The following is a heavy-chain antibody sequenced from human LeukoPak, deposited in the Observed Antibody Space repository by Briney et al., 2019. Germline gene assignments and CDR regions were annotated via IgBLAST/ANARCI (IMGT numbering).Heavy chain of an antibody. Sequence: ASVKVSCKASGYTFTSYYMHWVRQAPGQGLEWMGIINPSGGSTSYAQKFQGRVTMTRDTSTSTVYMELSSVTASDTAVYYCARDGYSSSWILDYWGQGTLVTAS. CDR3: ARDGYSSSWILDY. D-gene: IGHD6-13*01. V-gene: IGHV1-46*01. CDR2: INPSGGST. J-gene: IGHJ4*02. CDR1: GYTFTSYY.